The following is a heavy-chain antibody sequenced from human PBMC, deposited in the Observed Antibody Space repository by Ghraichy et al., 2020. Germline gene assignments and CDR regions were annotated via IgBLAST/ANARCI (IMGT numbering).Heavy chain of an antibody. Sequence: SETLSLTCAISGDSVSSNSAAWNWIRQSPSRGLEWLGRTYYRSKWYNDYAVSVKSRITINPDTSKNQFSLQLNSVTPEDTAVYYCARDASATYYYDSSGSPPGAFDIWGQGTMVTVSS. D-gene: IGHD3-22*01. CDR2: TYYRSKWYN. CDR1: GDSVSSNSAA. V-gene: IGHV6-1*01. CDR3: ARDASATYYYDSSGSPPGAFDI. J-gene: IGHJ3*02.